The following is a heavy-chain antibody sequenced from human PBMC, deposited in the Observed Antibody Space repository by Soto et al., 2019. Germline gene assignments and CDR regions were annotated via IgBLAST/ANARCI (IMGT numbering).Heavy chain of an antibody. Sequence: EVQLLESGRGLVQPGGSLRLSCAVSGFPFSCCAMSWVRQAPGKGLEWVSTIHGGGGATHYTDSVKGRFTISRDNSRDTLSLQMNSLRVEDTAIYYCAKNRGAGSLSNWSFDVWGRGTLVTVSP. J-gene: IGHJ2*01. V-gene: IGHV3-23*01. CDR2: IHGGGGAT. CDR1: GFPFSCCA. CDR3: AKNRGAGSLSNWSFDV. D-gene: IGHD1-26*01.